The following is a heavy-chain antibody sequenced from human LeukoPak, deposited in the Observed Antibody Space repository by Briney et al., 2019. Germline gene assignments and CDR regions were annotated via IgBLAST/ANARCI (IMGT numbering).Heavy chain of an antibody. CDR2: INHSGST. CDR1: GGSFSFYY. Sequence: SETLSLTCGVYGGSFSFYYWSWIRQPPGKGLEWIGEINHSGSTNYNPSLKSRGTISIDTSENQFSLKMSSVTAADMAVYYCATWTYYYDSSGPPRLYWGQGTLVTVSS. D-gene: IGHD3-22*01. V-gene: IGHV4-34*01. J-gene: IGHJ4*02. CDR3: ATWTYYYDSSGPPRLY.